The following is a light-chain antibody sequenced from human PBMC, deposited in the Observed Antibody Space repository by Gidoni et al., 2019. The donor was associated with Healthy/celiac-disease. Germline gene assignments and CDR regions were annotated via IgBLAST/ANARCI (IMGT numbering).Light chain of an antibody. CDR3: SLYTSSSTYV. Sequence: ALTQPPSVSGSPGQSVTISCTGTSSDVGSYNRISWYQQPPGTAPKLMIYEVSNRPSGVPDRFSGSKSGNTASLTISGLQAEDEADYYCSLYTSSSTYVFGTGTKVTVL. V-gene: IGLV2-18*01. CDR1: SSDVGSYNR. J-gene: IGLJ1*01. CDR2: EVS.